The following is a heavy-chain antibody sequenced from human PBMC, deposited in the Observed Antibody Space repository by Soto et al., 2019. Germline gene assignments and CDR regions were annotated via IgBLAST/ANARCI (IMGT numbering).Heavy chain of an antibody. CDR2: ISYDGSNK. D-gene: IGHD3-22*01. CDR1: GFTFSSYG. Sequence: QVQLVESGGGVVQPGRSLRLSCAASGFTFSSYGMHWVRQAPGKGLEWVAVISYDGSNKYYADSVKGRFTISRDNSKNTLYLQMNSLRAEDTAVYYCAKVHYYDSSGYYHPSDYWGQGTLVTVSS. CDR3: AKVHYYDSSGYYHPSDY. V-gene: IGHV3-30*18. J-gene: IGHJ4*02.